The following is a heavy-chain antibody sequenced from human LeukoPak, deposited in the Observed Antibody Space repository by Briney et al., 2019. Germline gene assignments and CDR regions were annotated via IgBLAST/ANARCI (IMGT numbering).Heavy chain of an antibody. CDR1: GFTFSSCA. CDR2: ISGSGGST. J-gene: IGHJ3*02. Sequence: GGSLRLSCAASGFTFSSCAMSWVRQAPGKGLEWVSAISGSGGSTYYADSVKGRFTIPRDNSKNTLYLQMNSLRAEDTAVYYCAKDATVFDAFDIWGQGTMVTVSS. CDR3: AKDATVFDAFDI. D-gene: IGHD4-17*01. V-gene: IGHV3-23*01.